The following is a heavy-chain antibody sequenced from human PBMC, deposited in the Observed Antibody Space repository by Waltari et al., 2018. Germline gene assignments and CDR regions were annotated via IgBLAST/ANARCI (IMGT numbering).Heavy chain of an antibody. J-gene: IGHJ4*02. V-gene: IGHV3-48*01. CDR1: GFTFTQYT. CDR2: ISSRVSAT. D-gene: IGHD3-10*01. CDR3: ARGRYGAGSYSDYDY. Sequence: EVQMLESGGGLVEPGGSLRLSCTTSGFTFTQYTMSWVRQTPTRGLECVTYISSRVSATHYADSGRGRFTISRDSAKGSVYLQMNNRRADDAAMYYCARGRYGAGSYSDYDYWGQGTLVTVSS.